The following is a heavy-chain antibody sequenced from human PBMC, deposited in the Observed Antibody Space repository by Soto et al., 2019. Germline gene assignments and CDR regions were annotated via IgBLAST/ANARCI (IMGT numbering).Heavy chain of an antibody. CDR1: GYTFTSYG. J-gene: IGHJ4*02. CDR3: ARAIPNYDILTGLFDY. V-gene: IGHV1-18*01. Sequence: ASVKVSCKASGYTFTSYGISWVRQAPGQGLEWMGWISAYNGNTNYAQKLQGRVTMTTDTSTSTAYMELRSLRSDDTAVYYCARAIPNYDILTGLFDYWGQGTLVTVFS. D-gene: IGHD3-9*01. CDR2: ISAYNGNT.